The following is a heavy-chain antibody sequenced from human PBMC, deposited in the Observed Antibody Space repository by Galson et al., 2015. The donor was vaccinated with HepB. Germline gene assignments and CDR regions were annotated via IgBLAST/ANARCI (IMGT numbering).Heavy chain of an antibody. CDR3: ARVHPEYTSGGYRQALYYFDS. V-gene: IGHV3-23*01. D-gene: IGHD6-19*01. Sequence: SLRLSCAASGFTFRNYAMSWVRQAPGQGLEWVSAINPSGDNTYSAASLKGRFTISRDNSKNTLFLQKTGLTADDTAIYYCARVHPEYTSGGYRQALYYFDSWGQGTLVAVSS. J-gene: IGHJ4*02. CDR2: INPSGDNT. CDR1: GFTFRNYA.